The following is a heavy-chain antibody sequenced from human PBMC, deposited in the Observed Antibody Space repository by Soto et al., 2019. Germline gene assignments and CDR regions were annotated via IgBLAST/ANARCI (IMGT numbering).Heavy chain of an antibody. CDR3: ARAWRDGSSSSGNWFDP. Sequence: PSETLSLTCTVSGGSISSGGYYWSWIRQHPGKGLEWIGEINYSGSTNYNPSLKSRVTISVDTSKNQFSLKLSSVTAADTAVYYCARAWRDGSSSSGNWFDPWGQGTLVTVSS. J-gene: IGHJ5*02. CDR2: INYSGST. D-gene: IGHD6-6*01. V-gene: IGHV4-39*07. CDR1: GGSISSGGYY.